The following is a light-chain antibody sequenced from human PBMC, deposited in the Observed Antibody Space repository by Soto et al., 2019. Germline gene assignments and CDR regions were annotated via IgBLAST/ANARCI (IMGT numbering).Light chain of an antibody. CDR1: SSNIGINY. J-gene: IGLJ3*02. CDR2: SNN. Sequence: QSVVTQPPSASGTPGQMVTISCSGSSSNIGINYVFWYQHLPGAAPKLLIFSNNQRASGVPDRFSGSKSGTTASLSISGRRSEDEADYYCATWDDSLSGRVFGGGTKLTVL. CDR3: ATWDDSLSGRV. V-gene: IGLV1-47*02.